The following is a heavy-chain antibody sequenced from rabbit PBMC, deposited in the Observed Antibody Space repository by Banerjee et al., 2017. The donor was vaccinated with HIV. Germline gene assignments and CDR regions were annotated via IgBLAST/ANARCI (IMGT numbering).Heavy chain of an antibody. J-gene: IGHJ4*01. Sequence: QQQLEESGGGLVQPEGSLTLTCTASGFTLSTYWVCWVRQGPGKGLEWIACIDAGTSGNTYYASWAKGRFTISKTSSTTVTLQMTSLTAADTATYFCARAFDFGWGGLNLWGQGTLVTVS. CDR2: IDAGTSGNT. CDR1: GFTLSTYW. CDR3: ARAFDFGWGGLNL. D-gene: IGHD4-1*01. V-gene: IGHV1S45*01.